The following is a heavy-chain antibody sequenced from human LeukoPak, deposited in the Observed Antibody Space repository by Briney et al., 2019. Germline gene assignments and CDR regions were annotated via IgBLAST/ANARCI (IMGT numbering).Heavy chain of an antibody. CDR1: GFKFTSYW. D-gene: IGHD2-2*01. Sequence: GESLKISCKGSGFKFTSYWIGWVRQMPGKGLEWMAVIYPGDSDTRYSPSFQGQVTISADKSISTAYLQWSSLKASDTAMYYCARLITCSSTSCYALGNWFDPWGQGTLVTVSS. V-gene: IGHV5-51*01. CDR2: IYPGDSDT. J-gene: IGHJ5*02. CDR3: ARLITCSSTSCYALGNWFDP.